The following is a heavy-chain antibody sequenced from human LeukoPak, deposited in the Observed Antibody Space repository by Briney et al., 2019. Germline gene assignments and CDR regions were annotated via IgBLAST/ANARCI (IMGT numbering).Heavy chain of an antibody. J-gene: IGHJ4*02. CDR1: GFIFGGYA. V-gene: IGHV3-21*01. CDR2: VSVSGTTT. CDR3: ARAARGYNYGWGNQPPAYYFDY. D-gene: IGHD5-18*01. Sequence: QSGGSLRLSCAASGFIFGGYAMNWVRQAPGKGLEWVSTVSVSGTTTFYADSVKGRFTICRDNAENSLYQQVNSLRAEDTDVYYCARAARGYNYGWGNQPPAYYFDYWGQGTLVTVSS.